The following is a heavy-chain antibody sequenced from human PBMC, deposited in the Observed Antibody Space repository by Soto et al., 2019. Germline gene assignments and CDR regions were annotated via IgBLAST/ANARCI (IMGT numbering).Heavy chain of an antibody. D-gene: IGHD2-15*01. J-gene: IGHJ4*02. Sequence: EVQLLESGGGLAQPGGFLRLSCAVSGFTFSSYAMSWVRQAPGKGLEWVSAISGGGGSTYYVDSVKGRFTISRDNSKNTLYLQMNSLRAEDTAVYFCAKGSPGYCSGGSCYSDYWGQGTLVTVSS. CDR3: AKGSPGYCSGGSCYSDY. CDR2: ISGGGGST. V-gene: IGHV3-23*01. CDR1: GFTFSSYA.